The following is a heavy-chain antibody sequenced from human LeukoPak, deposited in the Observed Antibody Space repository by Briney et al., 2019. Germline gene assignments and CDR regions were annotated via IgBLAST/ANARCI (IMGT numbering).Heavy chain of an antibody. CDR3: ARDSQRWLQLRGAFDI. J-gene: IGHJ3*02. Sequence: PGGSLRLSCAASGFTFSNYGMSWVRQAPGKGLEWVSAISGSGGSTYYADSVKGRFTISRDNAKNSLYLQMNSLRAEDTAVYYCARDSQRWLQLRGAFDIWGQGTMVTVSS. CDR1: GFTFSNYG. CDR2: ISGSGGST. V-gene: IGHV3-23*01. D-gene: IGHD5-24*01.